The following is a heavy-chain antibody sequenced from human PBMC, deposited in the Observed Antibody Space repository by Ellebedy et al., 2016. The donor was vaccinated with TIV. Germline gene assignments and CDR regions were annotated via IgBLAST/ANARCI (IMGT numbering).Heavy chain of an antibody. D-gene: IGHD5-18*01. CDR3: ARGRRYSYGRTRSPFDY. J-gene: IGHJ4*02. CDR2: INHSGST. CDR1: GGSFSGYY. V-gene: IGHV4-34*01. Sequence: SETLSLTCAVYGGSFSGYYWSWIRQPPGKGLEWIGEINHSGSTNYNPSLKSRVTVSVDTSKNQFSLKLSSVTAADTAVYYCARGRRYSYGRTRSPFDYWGQGTLVTVSS.